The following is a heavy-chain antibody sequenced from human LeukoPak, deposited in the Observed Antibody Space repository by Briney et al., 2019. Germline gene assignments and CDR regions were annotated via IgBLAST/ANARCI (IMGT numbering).Heavy chain of an antibody. D-gene: IGHD3-10*01. V-gene: IGHV3-23*01. CDR1: GFTFTSYA. J-gene: IGHJ4*02. Sequence: GGSLRLSCAASGFTFTSYAMSWVRQAPGKGLEWVSVISGSGYSTYYADSVRGRFTISRDNARNSLYLQMNSLRVEDTAVYYCAKDGWLESGRTPFYFDSWGQGTLVTVSS. CDR3: AKDGWLESGRTPFYFDS. CDR2: ISGSGYST.